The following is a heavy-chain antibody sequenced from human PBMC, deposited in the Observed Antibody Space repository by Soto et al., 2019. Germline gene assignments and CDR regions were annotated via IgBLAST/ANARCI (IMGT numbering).Heavy chain of an antibody. D-gene: IGHD2-2*01. CDR1: GFTFSSYA. J-gene: IGHJ5*02. CDR3: ARVPPPPYCSSTSCSGT. V-gene: IGHV3-23*01. CDR2: ISGSSGST. Sequence: GGFLRLSCAASGFTFSSYAMSWVRQAPGKGLEWVSAISGSSGSTYYADSVKGRFTISRDNAKNTLYLQMNSLRAEDTAVYYCARVPPPPYCSSTSCSGTWGQGTLVTVSS.